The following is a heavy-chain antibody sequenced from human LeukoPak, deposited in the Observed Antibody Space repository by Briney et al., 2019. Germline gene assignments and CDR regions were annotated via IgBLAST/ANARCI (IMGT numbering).Heavy chain of an antibody. CDR1: GGSISSYY. CDR2: IYYRGSP. V-gene: IGHV4-59*01. J-gene: IGHJ3*02. CDR3: ARREGTWGAFDI. Sequence: SETLSLTCSVSGGSISSYYWSWIRQPPGKGLERVGYIYYRGSPNYNPSLKSRVTISEDASKNQFSLKLTSVTAADTAVYYCARREGTWGAFDIWGQGTMVTVSS. D-gene: IGHD7-27*01.